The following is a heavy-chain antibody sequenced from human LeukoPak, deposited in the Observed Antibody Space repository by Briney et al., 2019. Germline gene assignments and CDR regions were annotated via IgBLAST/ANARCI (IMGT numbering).Heavy chain of an antibody. CDR3: ARYLRRGSWPLDY. V-gene: IGHV4-34*01. J-gene: IGHJ4*02. CDR1: GGSFSAYY. D-gene: IGHD6-13*01. Sequence: TSETLSLTCAVYGGSFSAYYWSWIRQPPGKGLEWIGEINHSGSTNYNPSLKSRVTISVDTSKNQFSLKLSSVTAADTAVYYCARYLRRGSWPLDYWGQGTLVTVSS. CDR2: INHSGST.